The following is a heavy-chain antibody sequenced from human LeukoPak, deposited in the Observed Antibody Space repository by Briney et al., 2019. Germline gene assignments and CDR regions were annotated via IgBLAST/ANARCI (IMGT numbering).Heavy chain of an antibody. Sequence: GASVKVSCKASGYTFTSYAMNWVRQAPGQGLEWMGWINTNTGNPTYAQGFTGRFVFSLDTSVSTAYLQISSLKAEDTAVYYCARERKDYDFWSVSSDYYYGMDVWGQGTTVTVSS. CDR1: GYTFTSYA. J-gene: IGHJ6*02. D-gene: IGHD3-3*01. V-gene: IGHV7-4-1*02. CDR2: INTNTGNP. CDR3: ARERKDYDFWSVSSDYYYGMDV.